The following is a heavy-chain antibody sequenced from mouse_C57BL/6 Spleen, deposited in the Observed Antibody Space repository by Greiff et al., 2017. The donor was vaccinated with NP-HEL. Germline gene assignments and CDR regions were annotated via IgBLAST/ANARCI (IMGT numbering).Heavy chain of an antibody. CDR3: ASAYYYGSSYLDY. D-gene: IGHD1-1*01. CDR2: IDPANGNT. Sequence: EVQRVESVAELVRPGASVKLSCTASGFNIKNTYMHWVKQRPEQGLEWIGRIDPANGNTKYAPKFQGKATITADTSSNTAYLQLSSLTSEDTAIYYCASAYYYGSSYLDYWGQGTTLTVSS. V-gene: IGHV14-3*01. CDR1: GFNIKNTY. J-gene: IGHJ2*01.